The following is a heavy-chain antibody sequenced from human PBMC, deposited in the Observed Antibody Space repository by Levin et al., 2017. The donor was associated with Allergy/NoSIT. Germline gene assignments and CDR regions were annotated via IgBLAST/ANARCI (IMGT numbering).Heavy chain of an antibody. J-gene: IGHJ4*02. Sequence: PGASVKVSCKASGYTFTDNYMHWVRQAPGQGLEWMGWINPDSDVTKYAQRFQGRVTMTRDMSLSPASMELTSLTSDDPAVYYCVRGGDYGTLDDWAQGTLVTVSS. CDR3: VRGGDYGTLDD. D-gene: IGHD3-16*01. CDR1: GYTFTDNY. CDR2: INPDSDVT. V-gene: IGHV1-2*02.